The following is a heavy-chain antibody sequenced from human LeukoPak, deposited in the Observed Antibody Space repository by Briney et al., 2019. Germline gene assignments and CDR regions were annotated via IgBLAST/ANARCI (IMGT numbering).Heavy chain of an antibody. CDR1: ELMFSSNG. CDR3: ARAQIAAGLVDY. V-gene: IGHV3-74*01. CDR2: IKSDGSGI. Sequence: VGSLRLSCAASELMFSSNGIHWVRQPPGTGLVWVSSIKSDGSGISYAEYVKGRFTISRDNAKNTLYLQMNSLRAEDTAVYYCARAQIAAGLVDYWGQGALVTVSS. D-gene: IGHD6-13*01. J-gene: IGHJ4*02.